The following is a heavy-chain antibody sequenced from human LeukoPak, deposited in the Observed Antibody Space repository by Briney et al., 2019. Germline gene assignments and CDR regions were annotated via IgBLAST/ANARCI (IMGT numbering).Heavy chain of an antibody. CDR3: ARDYYSNYALDWFDP. J-gene: IGHJ5*02. CDR2: IYYSGSI. Sequence: SETLSLTCTVSGGSISSSSYYWGWIRQPPGKGLEWIGSIYYSGSIYYNPSLKSRVTISVDTSKNQFSLKLSSVTAADTAVYYCARDYYSNYALDWFDPWGQGTLVTVSS. D-gene: IGHD4-11*01. CDR1: GGSISSSSYY. V-gene: IGHV4-39*07.